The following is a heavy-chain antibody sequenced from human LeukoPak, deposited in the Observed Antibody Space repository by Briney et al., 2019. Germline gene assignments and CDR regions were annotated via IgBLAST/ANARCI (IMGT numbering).Heavy chain of an antibody. CDR2: IIPILGIA. CDR3: ARDFSMVQTPSGY. V-gene: IGHV1-69*04. J-gene: IGHJ4*02. CDR1: GGTFSSYA. D-gene: IGHD3-10*01. Sequence: RASVKVSCKASGGTFSSYAISWVRQVPGQGLEWMGRIIPILGIANYAQKFQGRVTITADKSTSTAYMELSSLRSEDTAVYYCARDFSMVQTPSGYWGQGTLVTVSS.